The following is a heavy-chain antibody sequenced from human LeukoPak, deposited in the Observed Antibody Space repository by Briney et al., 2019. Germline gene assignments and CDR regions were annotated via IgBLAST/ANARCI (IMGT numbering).Heavy chain of an antibody. CDR3: ATDGSYLGYNWFDP. J-gene: IGHJ5*02. Sequence: PGGSLRLSCAASGFTFSNFAMNWVRQAPGKGLEFLSLIISSGVGTHYVDSVKGRFTISRDNSKNTLYLQMNSLRAEDTAVYYCATDGSYLGYNWFDPWGQGTLVTVSS. CDR1: GFTFSNFA. CDR2: IISSGVGT. D-gene: IGHD1-26*01. V-gene: IGHV3-23*01.